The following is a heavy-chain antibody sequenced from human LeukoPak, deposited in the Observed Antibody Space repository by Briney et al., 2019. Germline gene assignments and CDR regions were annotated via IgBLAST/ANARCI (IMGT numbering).Heavy chain of an antibody. V-gene: IGHV3-9*03. CDR2: INWNSASI. CDR1: GFTFDDYA. Sequence: GRSLRLSCAASGFTFDDYAMHWVRQAPGKGLEWVSGINWNSASIGYADSVKGRFTISRDSAKNSLYLQMNSLRAEDMALYYCAKDARVYGSGNYFDYWGQGTLVTVSS. J-gene: IGHJ4*02. D-gene: IGHD3-10*01. CDR3: AKDARVYGSGNYFDY.